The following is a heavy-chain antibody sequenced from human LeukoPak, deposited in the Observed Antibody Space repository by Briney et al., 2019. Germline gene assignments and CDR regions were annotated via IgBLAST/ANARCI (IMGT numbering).Heavy chain of an antibody. D-gene: IGHD3-3*02. Sequence: APVKVSCKASGCTFTGYHMHWVRQAPGQGLEWMGWINPNSGGTNYAQKFQGRVTMTRDTSISTAYMELSRLRSDDTAVYYCARDLGSIFGVVMKRWGQGTLVTVSS. J-gene: IGHJ4*02. V-gene: IGHV1-2*02. CDR2: INPNSGGT. CDR1: GCTFTGYH. CDR3: ARDLGSIFGVVMKR.